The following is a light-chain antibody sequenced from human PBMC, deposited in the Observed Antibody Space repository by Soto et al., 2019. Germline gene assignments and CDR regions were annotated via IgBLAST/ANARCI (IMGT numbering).Light chain of an antibody. Sequence: ELFFTHPPSTLSVSPGDISTLWCRASQYIGSAVAWYHQRSGQAPRLLIFDASIRVPTTPARFSGSGSGTDFTLTISRLEPEDFAVYYCQQYGSSGTFGQGTKVDIK. CDR2: DAS. V-gene: IGKV3-20*01. CDR1: QYIGSA. CDR3: QQYGSSGT. J-gene: IGKJ1*01.